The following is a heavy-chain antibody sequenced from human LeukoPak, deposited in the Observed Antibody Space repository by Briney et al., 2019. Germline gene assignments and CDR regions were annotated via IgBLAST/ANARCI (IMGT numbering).Heavy chain of an antibody. J-gene: IGHJ6*02. CDR2: INHSGST. V-gene: IGHV4-34*01. Sequence: SETLSLTCAVYGGSFSGYYWSWIRQPPGKGLEWIGEINHSGSTNYNPSLKSRVTISVDTSKNQFSLKLSSVTAADTAVYYCAVTYYYGSGSYPRPVCYYGMDVWGQGTTVTVSS. D-gene: IGHD3-10*01. CDR1: GGSFSGYY. CDR3: AVTYYYGSGSYPRPVCYYGMDV.